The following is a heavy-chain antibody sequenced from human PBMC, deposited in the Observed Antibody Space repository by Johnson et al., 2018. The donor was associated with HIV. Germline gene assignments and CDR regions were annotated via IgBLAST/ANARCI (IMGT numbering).Heavy chain of an antibody. D-gene: IGHD2-2*01. CDR3: ATDIVVVLALGGDAFDI. Sequence: QVQLVESGGGLVQPGGSLRLSCAASGFTFSSYAMSWVRQAPGKGLEWVAVISYDGSNKYYVDSARGRFTISRDNAKNSLYLQMSSLRAEDTAVYYCATDIVVVLALGGDAFDIWGQGTMVTVSS. CDR2: ISYDGSNK. V-gene: IGHV3-30*03. J-gene: IGHJ3*02. CDR1: GFTFSSYA.